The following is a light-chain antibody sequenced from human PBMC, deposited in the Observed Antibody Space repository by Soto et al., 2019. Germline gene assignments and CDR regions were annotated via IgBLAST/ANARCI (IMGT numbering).Light chain of an antibody. CDR2: EVS. V-gene: IGLV2-14*01. Sequence: QSALTQPASLSGSPGQSISISCTGTSSNLNSISWYQQRPGTAPKLIIYEVSRRPSGVSYRFSGSKSGNTASLTISGLQAEDEADYYCESYTGDASLGIFGGGTKLTVL. CDR3: ESYTGDASLGI. J-gene: IGLJ2*01. CDR1: SSNLNS.